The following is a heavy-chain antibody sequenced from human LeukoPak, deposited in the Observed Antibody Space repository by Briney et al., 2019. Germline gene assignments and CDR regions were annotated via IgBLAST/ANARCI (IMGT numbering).Heavy chain of an antibody. CDR3: AKASAMIVVVSKYFNY. J-gene: IGHJ4*02. CDR2: IRYDGSNK. Sequence: GGSLRLSCAASGFTFRSYGMHWVRQAPGKGLEWVAFIRYDGSNKYYADSVKGRFTISRDNSKNTLYLQMNGLRAEDTAVYYCAKASAMIVVVSKYFNYWGQGTLVTVSS. CDR1: GFTFRSYG. V-gene: IGHV3-30*02. D-gene: IGHD3-22*01.